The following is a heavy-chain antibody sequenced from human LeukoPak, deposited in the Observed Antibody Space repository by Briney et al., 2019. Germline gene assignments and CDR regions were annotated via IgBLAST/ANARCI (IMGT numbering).Heavy chain of an antibody. CDR2: IYYSGST. CDR1: GGSISSSSYY. CDR3: ARSLDRYCSGGSCYFDY. V-gene: IGHV4-39*07. D-gene: IGHD2-15*01. J-gene: IGHJ4*02. Sequence: PSETLSLTCTVSGGSISSSSYYWGWIRQPPGKGLEWIGSIYYSGSTNYNPSLKSRVTISVDTSKNQFSLKLSSVTAADTAVYYCARSLDRYCSGGSCYFDYWGQGTLVTVSS.